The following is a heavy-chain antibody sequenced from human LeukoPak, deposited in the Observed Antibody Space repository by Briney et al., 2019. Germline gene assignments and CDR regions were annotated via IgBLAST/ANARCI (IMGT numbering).Heavy chain of an antibody. Sequence: GRSLRLSCAASGFTFSSYGMHWVRQAPGKGLEWVAVISYDGSNKYYADSVKGRFTISRDNSKNTLYLQMNSLRAEDTAVYYCASTPPFNWDYFDYWGQGTLVTVSS. CDR3: ASTPPFNWDYFDY. J-gene: IGHJ4*02. D-gene: IGHD7-27*01. CDR1: GFTFSSYG. V-gene: IGHV3-30*03. CDR2: ISYDGSNK.